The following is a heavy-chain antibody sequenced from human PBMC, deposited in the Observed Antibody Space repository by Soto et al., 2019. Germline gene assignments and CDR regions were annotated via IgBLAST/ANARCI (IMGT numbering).Heavy chain of an antibody. V-gene: IGHV3-21*01. CDR1: GFTLSSYS. CDR3: ARDPGGAFGI. Sequence: GGSLRLSCAASGFTLSSYSMNWVRQAPGKGLEWVSSISSSSSYIYYADSVKGRFTISRDNAKNSLYLQMNSLRAEDTAVYYCARDPGGAFGIWGQGTMVTVSS. J-gene: IGHJ3*02. CDR2: ISSSSSYI.